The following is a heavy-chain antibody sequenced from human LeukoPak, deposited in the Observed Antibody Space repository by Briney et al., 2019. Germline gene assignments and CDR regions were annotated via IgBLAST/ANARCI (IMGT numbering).Heavy chain of an antibody. CDR1: GFTFSSYA. CDR2: IWYDGSNK. V-gene: IGHV3-33*08. Sequence: GGSLRHSCAASGFTFSSYAMHWVRQAPGKGLEWVAVIWYDGSNKFYADSVKGRFTISRDNSKNTLYLQMNSLRAEDTAVYYCARETTTLDYWGQGTLVTVSS. D-gene: IGHD1-26*01. CDR3: ARETTTLDY. J-gene: IGHJ4*02.